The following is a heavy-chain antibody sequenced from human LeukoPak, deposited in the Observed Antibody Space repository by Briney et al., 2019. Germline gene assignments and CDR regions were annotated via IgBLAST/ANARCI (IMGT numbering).Heavy chain of an antibody. Sequence: ASVKVSCKASGFTFTGYYVHWMRPAPGQGLEWMGWINPNSGGTNYAQKFQGRVTMTRDTSISTAYMELSRLRSDDTAVYYCARDQGNYPYYYYYMDVWGKGTTVTISS. J-gene: IGHJ6*03. CDR3: ARDQGNYPYYYYYMDV. CDR2: INPNSGGT. V-gene: IGHV1-2*02. CDR1: GFTFTGYY. D-gene: IGHD1-7*01.